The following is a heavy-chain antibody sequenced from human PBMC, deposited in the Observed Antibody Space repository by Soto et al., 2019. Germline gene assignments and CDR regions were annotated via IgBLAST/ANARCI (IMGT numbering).Heavy chain of an antibody. J-gene: IGHJ4*02. CDR2: TNSDGSDT. CDR3: ARDRGWSLFDY. Sequence: EVQLVESGGGLVQPGGSLRLSCEASGFTFSSYWIYWVRQAPGKGLVWFSRTNSDGSDTSYADSVKGRFTISRHNAKNTLYLQMNSLRAEDTAVYYCARDRGWSLFDYWGQGTLVTVSS. V-gene: IGHV3-74*01. CDR1: GFTFSSYW. D-gene: IGHD6-19*01.